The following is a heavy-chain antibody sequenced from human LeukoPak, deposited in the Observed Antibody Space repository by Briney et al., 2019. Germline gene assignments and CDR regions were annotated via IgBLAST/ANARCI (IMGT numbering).Heavy chain of an antibody. CDR2: ISSSGSYI. Sequence: GGSLRLSCAASGFTFDDYAMHWVRQAPGKGLEWVSSISSSGSYIYYTDSVKGRFTISRDNAKNSLYLQMNSLRAEDTAEYFCARDSRAVAADFDYWGQGTLVTVSS. CDR1: GFTFDDYA. J-gene: IGHJ4*02. D-gene: IGHD6-19*01. CDR3: ARDSRAVAADFDY. V-gene: IGHV3-21*01.